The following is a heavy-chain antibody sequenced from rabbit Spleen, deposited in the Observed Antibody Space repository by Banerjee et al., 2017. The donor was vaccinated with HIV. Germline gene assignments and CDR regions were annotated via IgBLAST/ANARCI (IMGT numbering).Heavy chain of an antibody. Sequence: QEQLVESGGGLVQPGGSLTLTCTVSGFSFSTYYMCWVRQAPGKGLEWIACIYGGVVASTYYASWAKGRFTISKTSSTTVTLQMTSLTAADTATYFCARDTGTSFSTYGMDLWGPGTLVTVS. CDR2: IYGGVVAST. CDR1: GFSFSTYY. V-gene: IGHV1S45*01. D-gene: IGHD8-1*01. J-gene: IGHJ6*01. CDR3: ARDTGTSFSTYGMDL.